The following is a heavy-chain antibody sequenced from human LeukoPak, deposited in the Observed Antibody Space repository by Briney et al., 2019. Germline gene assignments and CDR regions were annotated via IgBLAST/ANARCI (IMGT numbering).Heavy chain of an antibody. CDR1: GFTFSSYA. CDR2: IGGSGGNT. J-gene: IGHJ6*03. Sequence: GGSLRLSCAASGFTFSSYAVSWVRQAPGKGLEWVSGIGGSGGNTYYADSVKGRFTISRDNSKNTLYLQMNSLRAEDTAVYYCARDPGTTYYYYYYMDVWGKGTTITVSS. D-gene: IGHD1-1*01. V-gene: IGHV3-23*01. CDR3: ARDPGTTYYYYYYMDV.